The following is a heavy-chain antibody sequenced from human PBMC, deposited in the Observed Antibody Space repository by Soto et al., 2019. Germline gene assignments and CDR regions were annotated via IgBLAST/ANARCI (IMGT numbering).Heavy chain of an antibody. CDR3: ARGRIVASIQDDFES. D-gene: IGHD2-21*01. V-gene: IGHV1-18*01. J-gene: IGHJ3*01. CDR1: GYDFTSYG. Sequence: QGQLLQSGDEVKKPGASVRVSCRASGYDFTSYGICWVRQAPGQGLEWVSWTSADNGKRDTAQKLQGRVTMTLDTSTNTAHMELADLTSADTAVYYCARGRIVASIQDDFESWGQGTMVAVSS. CDR2: TSADNGKR.